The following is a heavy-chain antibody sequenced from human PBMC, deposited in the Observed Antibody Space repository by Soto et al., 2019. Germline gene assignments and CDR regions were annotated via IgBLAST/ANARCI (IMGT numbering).Heavy chain of an antibody. V-gene: IGHV4-30-4*01. D-gene: IGHD1-26*01. CDR3: ARGAAVELTAFDI. CDR2: IYYSGST. J-gene: IGHJ3*02. Sequence: SETLSLTCTVSGGSISSGDYYWSWIRQPPGKGLEWIGYIYYSGSTYYNPSLKSRVTISVDTSKNQYSLKLSSVTAADTAVYYCARGAAVELTAFDIWGQGTMVTVSS. CDR1: GGSISSGDYY.